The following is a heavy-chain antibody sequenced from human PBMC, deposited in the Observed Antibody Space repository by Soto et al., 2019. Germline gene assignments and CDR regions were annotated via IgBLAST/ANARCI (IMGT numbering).Heavy chain of an antibody. CDR3: AKDMRAGPLEAAAGTRSPYYYYGMDV. CDR1: GFTFDDYA. V-gene: IGHV3-9*01. J-gene: IGHJ6*02. D-gene: IGHD6-13*01. CDR2: ISWNSGSI. Sequence: PGGSLRLSCAASGFTFDDYAMHLVRQAPGKGLEWVSGISWNSGSIGYADSVEGRFTISRDNAKNSLYLQMNSLRAEDTALYYCAKDMRAGPLEAAAGTRSPYYYYGMDVWGQGTTVTVSS.